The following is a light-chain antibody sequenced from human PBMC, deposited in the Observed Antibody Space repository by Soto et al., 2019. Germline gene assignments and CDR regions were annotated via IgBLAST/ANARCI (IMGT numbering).Light chain of an antibody. V-gene: IGKV3-20*01. CDR3: QQYGHSLWT. CDR1: QSVSSGH. Sequence: DIVLARCAGTVSLSPGERASLSCRASQSVSSGHLAWYQQKPGQAPRLLIYGASSRATGIPDRFSGRGSATYFTLTISRLEPEDYAVYYCQQYGHSLWTFGQGTKVDI. J-gene: IGKJ1*01. CDR2: GAS.